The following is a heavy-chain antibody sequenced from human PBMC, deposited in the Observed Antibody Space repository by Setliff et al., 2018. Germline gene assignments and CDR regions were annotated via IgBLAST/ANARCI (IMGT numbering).Heavy chain of an antibody. CDR1: GYTFTSYA. D-gene: IGHD3-9*01. Sequence: GASVKVSCKASGYTFTSYALHWLRQAPGQRLEWMAYINGGNGNTHYSQKSRGRVTVTRDTSASTVFMELSTLSSEDTAVYYCAREVYDILTGYSYWYFDLWGRGTLVTVSS. CDR2: INGGNGNT. V-gene: IGHV1-3*01. J-gene: IGHJ2*01. CDR3: AREVYDILTGYSYWYFDL.